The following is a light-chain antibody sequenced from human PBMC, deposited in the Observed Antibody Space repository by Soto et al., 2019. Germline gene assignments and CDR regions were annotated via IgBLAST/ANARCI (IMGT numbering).Light chain of an antibody. CDR3: QQYDDLPYT. Sequence: DLEMTQSPSSLSASVGDRVTIACQASDDINNYLSWFQQKPGKAPKLLIYDAAKLEAGVTSRFSGSGSGADFTFTITSPQAEDTATYFCQQYDDLPYTFGQGTKLEIK. CDR1: DDINNY. V-gene: IGKV1-33*01. CDR2: DAA. J-gene: IGKJ2*01.